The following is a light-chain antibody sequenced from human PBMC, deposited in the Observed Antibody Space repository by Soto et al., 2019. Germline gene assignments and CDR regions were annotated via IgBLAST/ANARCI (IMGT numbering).Light chain of an antibody. V-gene: IGKV3-15*01. J-gene: IGKJ1*01. CDR1: QSVSIN. CDR2: GAS. CDR3: QQYYNVRR. Sequence: EIVMKNSPATLSVSKGERATLSCRASQSVSINLAWYQQKPGQAPRLLIYGASTRATGIPARFSGSGSGTEFTLTISSLQSEDFAVYYCQQYYNVRRFGQGSKVDVK.